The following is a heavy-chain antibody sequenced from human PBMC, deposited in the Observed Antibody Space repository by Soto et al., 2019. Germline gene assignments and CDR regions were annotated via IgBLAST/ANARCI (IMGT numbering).Heavy chain of an antibody. CDR3: ARAAVVGYCSGGSCYSYNY. J-gene: IGHJ4*02. D-gene: IGHD2-15*01. V-gene: IGHV1-3*01. CDR1: GYTFTSYA. CDR2: INAGNGNT. Sequence: QVQLVQSGAEVKKPGASVKVSCKASGYTFTSYAMHWVRQAPGQRLEWMGWINAGNGNTKYSQKFQGRVTITRDTSASTAYMELSSLRSEDTAVYYCARAAVVGYCSGGSCYSYNYWGQGTLVTVSS.